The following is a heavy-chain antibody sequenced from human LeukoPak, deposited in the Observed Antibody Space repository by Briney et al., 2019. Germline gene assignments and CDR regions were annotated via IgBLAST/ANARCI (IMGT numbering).Heavy chain of an antibody. CDR1: GYSFTNYW. V-gene: IGHV5-10-1*01. J-gene: IGHJ6*02. Sequence: PGESLQISCKGSGYSFTNYWISWVRQMPGKGLEWMGRIDPSDSYINYSPSFQGHVTISADKSISTAYLQWSSLKASDTAIYYCARVRVTTSLYYYYGFDVWGQGTTVTVSS. CDR2: IDPSDSYI. CDR3: ARVRVTTSLYYYYGFDV. D-gene: IGHD4-17*01.